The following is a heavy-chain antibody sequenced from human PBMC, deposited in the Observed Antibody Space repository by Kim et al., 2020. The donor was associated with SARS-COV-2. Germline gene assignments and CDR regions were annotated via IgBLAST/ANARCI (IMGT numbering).Heavy chain of an antibody. CDR3: ARGGSGSYHHPDAFDI. J-gene: IGHJ3*02. V-gene: IGHV3-21*04. CDR1: GFTFSSYS. Sequence: GGSLRLSCAASGFTFSSYSMNWVRQAPGKGLEWVSSISSSSSYIYYADSVKGRFTISRDNAKNSLYLQMNSLRAEDTAVYYCARGGSGSYHHPDAFDIWGQGTMVTVSS. CDR2: ISSSSSYI. D-gene: IGHD1-26*01.